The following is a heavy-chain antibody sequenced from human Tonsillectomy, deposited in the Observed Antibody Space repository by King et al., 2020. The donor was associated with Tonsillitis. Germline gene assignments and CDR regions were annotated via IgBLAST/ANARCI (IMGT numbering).Heavy chain of an antibody. CDR1: GFIFSSHG. CDR2: TSFEGSNK. D-gene: IGHD5-18*01. Sequence: VQLVESGGGVVQPGRSLRLSCAASGFIFSSHGMHWVRQAPGKGLEWVAVTSFEGSNKYYADSVKGRFTISRDNSKNTLSLQINSLRADDTAVYYCARASGYTYGELDYWGQGTLVTASS. V-gene: IGHV3-30*03. CDR3: ARASGYTYGELDY. J-gene: IGHJ4*02.